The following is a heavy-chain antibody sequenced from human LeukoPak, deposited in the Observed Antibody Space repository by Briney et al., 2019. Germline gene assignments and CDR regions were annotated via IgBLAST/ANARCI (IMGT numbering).Heavy chain of an antibody. CDR2: IWYDGSNK. Sequence: GRSLRLSCAASGFTFSSYGMHWVRQAPGKGLEWVAVIWYDGSNKYYADSVKGRFTISRDNSKNTLYLQMNSLRAEDTAVYYCARAQYCSGGSCYPRWALYYGMDAWGQGTTVTVSS. CDR3: ARAQYCSGGSCYPRWALYYGMDA. D-gene: IGHD2-15*01. V-gene: IGHV3-33*01. J-gene: IGHJ6*02. CDR1: GFTFSSYG.